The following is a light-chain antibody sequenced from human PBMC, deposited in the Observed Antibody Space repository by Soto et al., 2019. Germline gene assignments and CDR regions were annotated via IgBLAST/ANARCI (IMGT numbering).Light chain of an antibody. V-gene: IGKV3-15*01. CDR1: QSVSSN. CDR2: GAS. CDR3: QQYNDWPPWYS. Sequence: EIVMTQSPATLSVSPGERATLSCRASQSVSSNLAWYQQKPGQAPRLLIYGASARATAILARFSGSGSGTEFTLTISSLQSEDFAVYYCQQYNDWPPWYSFGQGTKLEIK. J-gene: IGKJ2*03.